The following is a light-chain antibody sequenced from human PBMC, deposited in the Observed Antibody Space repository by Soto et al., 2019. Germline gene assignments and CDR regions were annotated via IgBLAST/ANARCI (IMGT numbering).Light chain of an antibody. CDR1: QSISSSF. V-gene: IGKV3-20*01. CDR3: QQYDNSPIT. Sequence: EIVLTQSPCIFSLSPGERSSLSCWASQSISSSFLAWYQQKPGQAPRLLIYGASSRATGIPDRFSGTGSETDFTLTISRLEPEDFAVYYCQQYDNSPITFGQGTRLEIK. CDR2: GAS. J-gene: IGKJ5*01.